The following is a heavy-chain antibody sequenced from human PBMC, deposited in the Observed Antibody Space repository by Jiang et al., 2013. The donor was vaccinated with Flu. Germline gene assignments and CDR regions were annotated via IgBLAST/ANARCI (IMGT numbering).Heavy chain of an antibody. Sequence: SQTLSLTCAISGDSVSSNSAAWNWIRQSPSRGLEWLGRTYYRSKWYNDYAVSVKSRITINPDTSKNQFSLQLNSVTPEDTAVYYCAREDYYDSSGYYYPTYWYFDLWGRGTLVTVSS. D-gene: IGHD3-22*01. CDR3: AREDYYDSSGYYYPTYWYFDL. J-gene: IGHJ2*01. CDR1: GDSVSSNSAA. V-gene: IGHV6-1*01. CDR2: TYYRSKWYN.